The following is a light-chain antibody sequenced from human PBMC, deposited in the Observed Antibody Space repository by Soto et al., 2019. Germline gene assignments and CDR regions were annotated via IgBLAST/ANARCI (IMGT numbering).Light chain of an antibody. V-gene: IGLV1-51*01. CDR3: QSYDSNLSGSL. CDR1: SSNIGSNF. CDR2: DNN. J-gene: IGLJ2*01. Sequence: QSVLTQPPSVSAAPGQKVTISCSGSSSNIGSNFVSWYQQLPGTAPKLLIYDNNKRPSGIPDRFSGSKSGTSATLGITGLQGEDEGDYYCQSYDSNLSGSLFGGGTKVTVL.